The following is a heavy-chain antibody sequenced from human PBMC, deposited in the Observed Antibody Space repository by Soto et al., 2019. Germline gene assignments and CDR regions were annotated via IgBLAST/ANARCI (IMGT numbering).Heavy chain of an antibody. D-gene: IGHD3-10*01. CDR2: ISYDGSNK. CDR3: ARDMVRGVRGVIGLIVYYYGMDV. J-gene: IGHJ6*02. Sequence: QVQLVESGGGVVQPGRSLRLSCAASGFTFSSYAMHWVRQAPGKGLEWVAVISYDGSNKYYADSVKGRFTISRDNSKNTLYLQMNSLRAEDTAVYYCARDMVRGVRGVIGLIVYYYGMDVWGQGTTVTVSS. CDR1: GFTFSSYA. V-gene: IGHV3-30-3*01.